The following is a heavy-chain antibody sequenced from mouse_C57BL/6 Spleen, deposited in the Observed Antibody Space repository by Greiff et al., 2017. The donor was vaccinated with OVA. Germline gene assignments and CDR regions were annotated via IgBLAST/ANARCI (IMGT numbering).Heavy chain of an antibody. CDR2: ISSGSSTI. Sequence: EVMLVESGGGLVKPGGSLKLSCAASGFTFSDYGMHWVRQAPEKGLEWVAYISSGSSTIYYADTVKGRFTISRDNAKNTLFLQMTSLRSEDTAMYYCASTLGDGYFLAMDYWGQGTSVTVSS. J-gene: IGHJ4*01. V-gene: IGHV5-17*01. CDR1: GFTFSDYG. CDR3: ASTLGDGYFLAMDY. D-gene: IGHD2-3*01.